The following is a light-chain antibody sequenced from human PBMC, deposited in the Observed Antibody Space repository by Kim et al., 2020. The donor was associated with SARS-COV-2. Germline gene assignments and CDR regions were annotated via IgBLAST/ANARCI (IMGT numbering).Light chain of an antibody. V-gene: IGLV3-19*01. J-gene: IGLJ2*01. Sequence: ALGHTVRITCQGDSLRSYYATWYQQKPGQAPILVIYDKNNRHSGIPDRFSGTNSGKTASLTVTGTQEGDEADYCYNSHDSNDNVVVGGETQLTVL. CDR2: DKN. CDR3: NSHDSNDNVV. CDR1: SLRSYY.